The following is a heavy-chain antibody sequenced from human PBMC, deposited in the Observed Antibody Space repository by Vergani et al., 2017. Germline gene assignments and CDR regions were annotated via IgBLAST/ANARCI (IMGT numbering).Heavy chain of an antibody. J-gene: IGHJ6*03. D-gene: IGHD3-16*01. CDR2: ISWNSGSI. V-gene: IGHV3-9*01. CDR1: GFTFDDYA. Sequence: EVQLVESGGGLVQPGRSLRLSCAASGFTFDDYAMHWVRQAPGKGLEWVSGISWNSGSIGYADSVKGRFTISRDNAKNSLYLQMNSLRAEDTALYYCAKDWGLGGPPIYYYYMDVWGKGTTVTVSS. CDR3: AKDWGLGGPPIYYYYMDV.